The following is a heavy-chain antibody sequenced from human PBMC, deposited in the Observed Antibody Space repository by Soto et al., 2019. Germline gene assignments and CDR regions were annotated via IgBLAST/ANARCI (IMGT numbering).Heavy chain of an antibody. V-gene: IGHV5-51*01. CDR3: ARTTIAGIRGYFDY. Sequence: PGESLKISCQGSGYSFSTSWIGWVRQMPGKGLEWMGIIYPGDSDTRHSPSFQGQVTISADKSISTAFLQWSSLKASDTATYYCARTTIAGIRGYFDYWGQGTLVTVSS. CDR2: IYPGDSDT. CDR1: GYSFSTSW. D-gene: IGHD2-21*01. J-gene: IGHJ4*02.